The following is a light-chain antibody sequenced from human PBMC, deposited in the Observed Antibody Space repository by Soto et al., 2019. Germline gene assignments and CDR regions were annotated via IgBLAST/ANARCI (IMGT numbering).Light chain of an antibody. V-gene: IGKV1-6*01. CDR2: AAS. CDR1: PGIRNA. CDR3: LQEYNYPRT. J-gene: IGKJ1*01. Sequence: AIQMTQSPSSLSASVGDRVTITCRARPGIRNALGWYQQKPGKAPKLLISAASSLQSGVPSRFSGSGSGTDFTLTISSLQPEEFATYDCLQEYNYPRTFGHGTKVEIK.